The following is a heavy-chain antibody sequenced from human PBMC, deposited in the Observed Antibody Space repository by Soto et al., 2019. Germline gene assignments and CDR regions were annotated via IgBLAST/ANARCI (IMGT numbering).Heavy chain of an antibody. Sequence: PSETLSLTCAVYGGSFSGYYWSWIRQPPGKGLEWIGEINHSGSTNYNPSLKSRVTISVDTSKNQFSLKLSSVTAADTAVYYCARAPRYGSGSYLLRWGQGTLVTSPQ. D-gene: IGHD3-10*01. CDR1: GGSFSGYY. CDR2: INHSGST. J-gene: IGHJ4*02. V-gene: IGHV4-34*01. CDR3: ARAPRYGSGSYLLR.